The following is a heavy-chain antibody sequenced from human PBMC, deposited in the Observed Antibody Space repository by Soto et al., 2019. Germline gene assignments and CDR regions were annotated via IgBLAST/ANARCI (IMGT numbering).Heavy chain of an antibody. CDR2: IYTSGTT. CDR1: GDSINGYY. V-gene: IGHV4-4*07. D-gene: IGHD4-17*01. CDR3: ARDTVGISSTGVY. J-gene: IGHJ4*02. Sequence: SETLSLTCTVSGDSINGYYWTWIRQPAGKGLEWIGRIYTSGTTSYSPSLKSRVTMSLDTSKNHFSLRLTSVTAADTAVYYCARDTVGISSTGVYWGRGTLVTVSS.